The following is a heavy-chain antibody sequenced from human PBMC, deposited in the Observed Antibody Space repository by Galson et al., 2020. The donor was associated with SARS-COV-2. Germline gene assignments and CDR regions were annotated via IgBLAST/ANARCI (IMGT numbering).Heavy chain of an antibody. Sequence: SVKVSCKASGGTFSSYAISWVRQAPGQGLEWMGGIIPILGIANYAQKFQGRVTITADKSTSTAYMELSSLRSEDTAVYYCAGRGTGTTIYYYYMDVGGKGTTVTVSS. CDR2: IIPILGIA. CDR3: AGRGTGTTIYYYYMDV. CDR1: GGTFSSYA. D-gene: IGHD1-7*01. J-gene: IGHJ6*03. V-gene: IGHV1-69*10.